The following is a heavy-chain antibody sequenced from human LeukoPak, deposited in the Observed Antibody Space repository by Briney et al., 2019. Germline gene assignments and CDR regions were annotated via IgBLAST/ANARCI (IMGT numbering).Heavy chain of an antibody. CDR2: IRNKGYGGAA. CDR3: TRAWVQSNFDY. CDR1: GFTFGDYA. D-gene: IGHD4/OR15-4a*01. Sequence: PGGSLRLSCTASGFTFGDYAMSWVRQAPGEGLEWVGLIRNKGYGGAAEYAASVKGRFIISRDDSKSIAYLQMNSLQAGDTAVYYCTRAWVQSNFDYWGQGTLVTVSS. J-gene: IGHJ4*02. V-gene: IGHV3-49*04.